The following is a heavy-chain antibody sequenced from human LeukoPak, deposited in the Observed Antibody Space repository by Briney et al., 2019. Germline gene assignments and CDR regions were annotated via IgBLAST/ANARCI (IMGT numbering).Heavy chain of an antibody. Sequence: GGSLRLSCAASGFTVSSNYMSWVRQAPGKGLEWVSVIYSGGYTYYADSVKGRFTISRDNAKKSLYLQMTSLTAEDTALYYCARDRGAYCGGDCYLGFDYWGRGTLVTVS. D-gene: IGHD2-21*02. CDR3: ARDRGAYCGGDCYLGFDY. CDR1: GFTVSSNY. V-gene: IGHV3-53*01. CDR2: IYSGGYT. J-gene: IGHJ4*01.